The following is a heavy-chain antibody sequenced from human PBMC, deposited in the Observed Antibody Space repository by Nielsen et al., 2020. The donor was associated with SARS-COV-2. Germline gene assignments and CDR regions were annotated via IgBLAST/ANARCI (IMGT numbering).Heavy chain of an antibody. CDR3: AREMRVGMAINGGFDI. CDR1: GYTLTELS. CDR2: FDPEDGET. Sequence: ASVKVSCKVSGYTLTELSMHWVRQAPGKGLEWMGGFDPEDGETIYAQKFQGRVTMTEDTSTDTAYMELTRVKSDDTAVYYCAREMRVGMAINGGFDIWGQGTMVTVSS. V-gene: IGHV1-24*01. J-gene: IGHJ3*02. D-gene: IGHD5-24*01.